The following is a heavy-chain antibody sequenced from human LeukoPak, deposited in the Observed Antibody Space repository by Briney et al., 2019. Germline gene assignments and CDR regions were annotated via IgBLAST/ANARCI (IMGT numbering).Heavy chain of an antibody. J-gene: IGHJ5*02. CDR1: GYSISSGYY. CDR3: ARTSIIAVAGTHEWFDP. Sequence: SETLSLTCAVSGYSISSGYYWGWIRQPPGKGLEWIGSIYHSGSTYYSPSLKSRVTISVDTSKNQFSLKLSSVTAADTAVYYCARTSIIAVAGTHEWFDPWGQGTLVTVSS. D-gene: IGHD6-19*01. CDR2: IYHSGST. V-gene: IGHV4-38-2*01.